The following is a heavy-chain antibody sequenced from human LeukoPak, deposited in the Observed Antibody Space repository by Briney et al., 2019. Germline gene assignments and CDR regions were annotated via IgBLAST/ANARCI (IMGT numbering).Heavy chain of an antibody. CDR2: ISSNSNYI. CDR1: ESTFSSYS. J-gene: IGHJ4*02. D-gene: IGHD5-18*01. V-gene: IGHV3-21*01. CDR3: ARVAVDTAMVEYYFDY. Sequence: GGSLRLCCAASESTFSSYSMNWVRKAPGKGLELVSSISSNSNYIYYAYSVKGRFTISRDNAKNSLYLQMNSLRAEDTAVYYCARVAVDTAMVEYYFDYWGQGTLVTVSS.